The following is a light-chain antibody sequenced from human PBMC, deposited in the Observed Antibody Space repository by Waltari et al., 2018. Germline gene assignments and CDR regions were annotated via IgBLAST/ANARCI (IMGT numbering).Light chain of an antibody. CDR3: QTGCHGTWV. Sequence: QLVLTQSPSASASLGASAKLTCTLSSGHSSNVIAWLQQQPEKGPRYWMKVNSDGGHSKGDEIPDRFAGSSSGDECYLTITSLQSEDEADYYCQTGCHGTWVFGGETKLTVL. CDR2: VNSDGGH. CDR1: SGHSSNV. V-gene: IGLV4-69*01. J-gene: IGLJ3*02.